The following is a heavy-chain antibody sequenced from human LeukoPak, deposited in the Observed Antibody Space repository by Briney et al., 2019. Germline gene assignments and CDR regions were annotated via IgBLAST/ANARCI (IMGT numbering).Heavy chain of an antibody. CDR3: ARLRRSRLAEFDY. J-gene: IGHJ4*02. Sequence: SETLSLTCTVSGYSISSGYYWGWIRQPPGKGLKWMGSISHSGSTYYNPSLKSRVTISVDTSTNQFSLKLSSLTAADTAVYYCARLRRSRLAEFDYWGRGTLVTVSS. CDR1: GYSISSGYY. CDR2: ISHSGST. V-gene: IGHV4-38-2*02. D-gene: IGHD3-3*02.